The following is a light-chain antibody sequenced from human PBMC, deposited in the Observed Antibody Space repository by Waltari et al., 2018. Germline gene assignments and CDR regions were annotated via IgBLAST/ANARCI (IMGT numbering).Light chain of an antibody. J-gene: IGLJ1*01. CDR2: RNN. V-gene: IGLV1-47*01. CDR3: ATWDDRLSDYV. Sequence: QSVLTPPPSASGTPGQRVIISCSGSSSNICGNYVYWYQQLLGTAPKLLIYRNNQRPLGVPDRFSGSKSGTSSSLAISGLRSEDEADYYCATWDDRLSDYVFGTGTKVTAL. CDR1: SSNICGNY.